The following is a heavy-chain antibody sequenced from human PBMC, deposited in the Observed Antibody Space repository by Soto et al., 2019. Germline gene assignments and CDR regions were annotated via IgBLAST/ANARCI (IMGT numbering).Heavy chain of an antibody. CDR1: GYTFTGYY. V-gene: IGHV1-2*04. J-gene: IGHJ6*03. D-gene: IGHD2-2*01. CDR2: INPNSGGT. CDR3: ARDGEAARLVVPAAPQRYYYYYMDV. Sequence: ASVKVSCKASGYTFTGYYMHWVRQAPGQGLEWMGWINPNSGGTNYAQKFQGWVTMTRDTSISTAYMELSRLRSDDTAVYYCARDGEAARLVVPAAPQRYYYYYMDVWGKGTTVTVSS.